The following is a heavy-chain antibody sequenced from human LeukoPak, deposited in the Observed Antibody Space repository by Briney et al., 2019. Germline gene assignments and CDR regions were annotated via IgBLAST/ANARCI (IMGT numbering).Heavy chain of an antibody. CDR3: ARHRDGHGDY. Sequence: GESLKISCKGFDYSLATYGIGSARQMPGKGLEWMGIIYPDDSDIRYSPSVQGQVTISADKSISSAYLQWSSLKAPDTAVYYLARHRDGHGDYWGQGTLVTVSS. CDR2: IYPDDSDI. J-gene: IGHJ4*02. V-gene: IGHV5-51*01. D-gene: IGHD5-24*01. CDR1: DYSLATYG.